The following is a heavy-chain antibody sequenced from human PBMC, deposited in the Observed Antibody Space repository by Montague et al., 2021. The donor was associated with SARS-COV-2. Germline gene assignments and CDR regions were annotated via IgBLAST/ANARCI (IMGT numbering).Heavy chain of an antibody. D-gene: IGHD6-19*01. Sequence: SETLSLTCTVSGGSISSYYWSWIRQPPGKGLEWIGYIYYSGSTNYNPSLKSRVTISVDTPKNQFSLNLSSVTAADTAVYYCARGSGWMGNAFDIWGQGTMVTVSS. V-gene: IGHV4-59*01. CDR2: IYYSGST. CDR3: ARGSGWMGNAFDI. J-gene: IGHJ3*02. CDR1: GGSISSYY.